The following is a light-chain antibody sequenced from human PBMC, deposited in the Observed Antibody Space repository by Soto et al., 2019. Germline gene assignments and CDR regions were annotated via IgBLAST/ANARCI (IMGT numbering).Light chain of an antibody. J-gene: IGLJ1*01. CDR2: DVT. CDR3: SSYTSSTTLVV. V-gene: IGLV2-14*03. CDR1: SSDLGGYNF. Sequence: QSALTQPASVSGSPGQSITISCTGTSSDLGGYNFVSWYQHHPGKAPKLMIYDVTNRPSGVSNRFSGSKSGNTASLTISGLQAEDEADYYCSSYTSSTTLVVFGTGTKRTVL.